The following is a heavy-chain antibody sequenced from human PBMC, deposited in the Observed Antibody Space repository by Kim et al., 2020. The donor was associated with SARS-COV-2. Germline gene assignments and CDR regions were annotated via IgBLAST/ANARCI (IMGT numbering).Heavy chain of an antibody. J-gene: IGHJ5*02. CDR3: ARVEKNWVAAAGTFLWFDP. Sequence: SRVTISVDTSKSQFSLKLSSVTAADTAVYYCARVEKNWVAAAGTFLWFDPWGQGTLVTVSS. D-gene: IGHD6-13*01. V-gene: IGHV4-59*01.